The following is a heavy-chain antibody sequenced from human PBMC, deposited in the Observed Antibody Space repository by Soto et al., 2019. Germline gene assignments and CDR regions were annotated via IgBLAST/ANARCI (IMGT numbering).Heavy chain of an antibody. CDR2: VSHDGRNT. Sequence: VQLVESGGGVVQPGRSLRLSCAASGFTFSDYAMHWVRQAPGKGLEWVVVVSHDGRNTHYADSVKGRFTISRDSSTNTVSLEMTSLRAEDTAVYYIAKGGRQWLVTSDFNYWGQGALVTVSS. CDR1: GFTFSDYA. D-gene: IGHD6-19*01. J-gene: IGHJ4*02. V-gene: IGHV3-30*18. CDR3: AKGGRQWLVTSDFNY.